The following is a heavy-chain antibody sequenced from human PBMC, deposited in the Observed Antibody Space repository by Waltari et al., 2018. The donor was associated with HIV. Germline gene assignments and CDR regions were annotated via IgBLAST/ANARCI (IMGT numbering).Heavy chain of an antibody. D-gene: IGHD2-2*01. CDR3: ARGIGSTSCYYDY. V-gene: IGHV3-21*01. Sequence: EVQLVESGGGLVKPGGSLRLSCAASGFTFSSYTMNWVRQAPGKGLEWVSSISSTSSYIYYADSVKGRFTISRDNAKNSLYLQMNSLRAEDTAVYYCARGIGSTSCYYDYWGQGTLVTVSS. CDR2: ISSTSSYI. J-gene: IGHJ4*02. CDR1: GFTFSSYT.